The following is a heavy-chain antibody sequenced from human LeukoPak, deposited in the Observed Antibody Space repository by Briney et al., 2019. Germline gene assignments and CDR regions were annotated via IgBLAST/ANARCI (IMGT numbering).Heavy chain of an antibody. Sequence: GGSLRLSCAASGFTFSSYSMNWVRQAPGKGLEWVSYISNSSTIYYADSVKGRFTISRDNAKNSLYLQMNSLRAEDTAVYYCARIYSGSYYPSIFDYWGQGTLVTVSS. D-gene: IGHD1-26*01. CDR2: ISNSSTI. CDR3: ARIYSGSYYPSIFDY. J-gene: IGHJ4*02. V-gene: IGHV3-48*01. CDR1: GFTFSSYS.